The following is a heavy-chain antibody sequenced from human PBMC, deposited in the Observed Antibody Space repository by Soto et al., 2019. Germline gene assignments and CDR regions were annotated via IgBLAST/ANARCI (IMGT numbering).Heavy chain of an antibody. CDR2: INHSGST. V-gene: IGHV4-34*01. CDR1: GGSFSGYY. D-gene: IGHD3-9*01. CDR3: ATYFDWFLTGRNPYYFDY. Sequence: QVHLQQWGAGLLKPSETLSLTCAVYGGSFSGYYWSWIRQPPGKGLEWIGQINHSGSTNFNPSLKSRVTISLDTSKNQFSLKLSSVTAADTAVYYCATYFDWFLTGRNPYYFDYWGQGTLVTVSP. J-gene: IGHJ4*02.